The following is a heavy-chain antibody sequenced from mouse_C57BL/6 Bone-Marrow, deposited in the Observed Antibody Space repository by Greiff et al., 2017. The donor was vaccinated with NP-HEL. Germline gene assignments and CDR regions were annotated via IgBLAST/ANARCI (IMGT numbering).Heavy chain of an antibody. J-gene: IGHJ3*01. CDR3: AREGYYGSSPWFAY. Sequence: EVKLMESGPGMVKPSQSLSLTCTVTGYSITSGYDWHWIRHFPGNKLEWMGYISYSGSTNYNPSLKSRISITHDTSKNHFFLKLNSVTTEDTATYYCAREGYYGSSPWFAYWGQGTLVTVSA. CDR2: ISYSGST. D-gene: IGHD1-1*01. V-gene: IGHV3-1*01. CDR1: GYSITSGYD.